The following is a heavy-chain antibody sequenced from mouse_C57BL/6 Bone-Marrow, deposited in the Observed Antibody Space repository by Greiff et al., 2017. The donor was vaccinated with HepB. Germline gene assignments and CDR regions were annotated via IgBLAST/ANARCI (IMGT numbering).Heavy chain of an antibody. CDR3: ARGGVLRYRPEFAY. CDR1: GYTFTSYW. V-gene: IGHV1-61*01. CDR2: IYPSDSET. Sequence: QVQLQQPGAELVRPGSSVKLSCKASGYTFTSYWMDWVKQRPGKGLEWIGNIYPSDSETHDNQKFKDKATLTVDKSSSTAYMQLSSLTSEDSAVYYGARGGVLRYRPEFAYWGQGTLVTVSA. D-gene: IGHD1-1*01. J-gene: IGHJ3*01.